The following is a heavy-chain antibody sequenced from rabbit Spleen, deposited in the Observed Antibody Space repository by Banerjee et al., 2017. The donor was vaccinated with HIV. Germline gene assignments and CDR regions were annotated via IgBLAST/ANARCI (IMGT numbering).Heavy chain of an antibody. CDR1: GFDFSGDA. Sequence: QSLEESGGDLVQPEGSLTLTCKVSGFDFSGDAMCWVRQAPGKGLEWIACIDTGSSGFTYFASWAKGRFTISKTSSTTVTLQMTSLTAADTATYFCARDTSSSFSSYGMDLWGQGTLVTVS. CDR3: ARDTSSSFSSYGMDL. V-gene: IGHV1S40*01. CDR2: IDTGSSGFT. D-gene: IGHD1-1*01. J-gene: IGHJ3*01.